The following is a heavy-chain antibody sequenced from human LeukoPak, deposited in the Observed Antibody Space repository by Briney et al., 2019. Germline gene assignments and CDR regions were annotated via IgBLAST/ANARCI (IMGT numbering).Heavy chain of an antibody. CDR1: GYTFTNYF. CDR2: INPSSGST. V-gene: IGHV1-46*01. D-gene: IGHD3-10*01. Sequence: ASVKVSCKASGYTFTNYFMHWVRQAPGQGLEWMGIINPSSGSTTYAKKFQGRITVTRDTSTNTVYMELSRLTSEDTAVYHCARKAAGSYYSDYWGQGTLVTVSS. CDR3: ARKAAGSYYSDY. J-gene: IGHJ4*02.